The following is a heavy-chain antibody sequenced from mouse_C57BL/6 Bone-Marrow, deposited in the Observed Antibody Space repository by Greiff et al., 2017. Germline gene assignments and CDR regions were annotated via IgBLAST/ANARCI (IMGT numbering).Heavy chain of an antibody. V-gene: IGHV1-81*01. CDR1: GYTFTSYG. Sequence: QVHVKQSGAELARPGASVKLSCKASGYTFTSYGISWVKQRTGQGLEWIGEIYPRSGNTYYNEKFKGKATLTADKSSSTAYMELRSLTSEDSAVYFCARVYGSSPDYWGQGTTLTVSS. D-gene: IGHD1-1*01. CDR3: ARVYGSSPDY. J-gene: IGHJ2*01. CDR2: IYPRSGNT.